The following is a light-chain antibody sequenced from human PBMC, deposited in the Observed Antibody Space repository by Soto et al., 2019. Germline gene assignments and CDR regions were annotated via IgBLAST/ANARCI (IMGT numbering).Light chain of an antibody. V-gene: IGKV1-39*01. Sequence: DIQMTQSPSSLSASVGDRVTITCRASQSISSYLNWYQQKPGKAPKLLIYAASSLQSGVPSRFSGSGYGTDFTLNISSLQPEDFANYYCQQSYSTPLTLGQGTKVEIK. J-gene: IGKJ1*01. CDR1: QSISSY. CDR3: QQSYSTPLT. CDR2: AAS.